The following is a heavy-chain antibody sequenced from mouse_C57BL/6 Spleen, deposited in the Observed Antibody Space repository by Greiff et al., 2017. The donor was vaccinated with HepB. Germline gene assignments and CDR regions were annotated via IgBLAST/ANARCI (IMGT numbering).Heavy chain of an antibody. Sequence: VQGVESGPGLVQPSQSLSITCTVSGFSLTSYGVHWVRQSPGKGLEWLGVIWSGGSTDYNAAFISRLSISKDNSKSQVFFKMNSLQADDTAIYYCARVYYGNYEDYYAMDYWGQGTSVTVSS. CDR3: ARVYYGNYEDYYAMDY. CDR2: IWSGGST. J-gene: IGHJ4*01. D-gene: IGHD2-1*01. CDR1: GFSLTSYG. V-gene: IGHV2-2*01.